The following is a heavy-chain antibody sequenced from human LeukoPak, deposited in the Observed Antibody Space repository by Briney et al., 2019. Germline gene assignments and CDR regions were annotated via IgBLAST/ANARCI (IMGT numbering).Heavy chain of an antibody. CDR3: ASNYYGSGSLDD. V-gene: IGHV4-59*08. CDR2: VYYTGNT. CDR1: GGSMSGSY. D-gene: IGHD3-10*01. Sequence: SETLSLTCTVSGGSMSGSYWNWIRQPPGKGLEWTGSVYYTGNTNYNPSLKSRVTISVDTPKNQLSLKVSSMTAADTGVYYGASNYYGSGSLDDWGQGNLVTVSS. J-gene: IGHJ4*02.